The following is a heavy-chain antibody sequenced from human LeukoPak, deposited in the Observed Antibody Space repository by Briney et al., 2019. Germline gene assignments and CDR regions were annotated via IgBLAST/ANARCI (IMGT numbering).Heavy chain of an antibody. CDR1: GFTFSSYW. CDR2: IKQDGSEK. CDR3: ARGSIPTYYDFWSGYLGLDY. Sequence: GGSLRLSCAASGFTFSSYWMSWVRQAPGKGLEWVANIKQDGSEKYYVDSVKGRFTISRDNAKNSLYLQMNSLRAEDTAVYCCARGSIPTYYDFWSGYLGLDYWGQGTLVTVSS. J-gene: IGHJ4*02. V-gene: IGHV3-7*01. D-gene: IGHD3-3*01.